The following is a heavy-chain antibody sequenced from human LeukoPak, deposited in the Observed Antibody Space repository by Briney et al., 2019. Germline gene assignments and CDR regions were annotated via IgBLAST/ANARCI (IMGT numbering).Heavy chain of an antibody. CDR1: GFTLSNYV. Sequence: PGGSLRLSCATSGFTLSNYVMHWVRQAPGKGLEWVAFILYDGSNKYYADSVKGRFTISRDNSKNTLYLQMNSLRVEDTAVYYCAKDQASWGQGTLVTVSS. CDR2: ILYDGSNK. CDR3: AKDQAS. V-gene: IGHV3-30*02. J-gene: IGHJ5*02.